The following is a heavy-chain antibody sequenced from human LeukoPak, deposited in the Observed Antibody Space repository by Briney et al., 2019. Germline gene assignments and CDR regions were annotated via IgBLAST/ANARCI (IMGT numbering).Heavy chain of an antibody. CDR3: AREGSGSYYYYFDY. Sequence: GGSLRLFCGVSGFTFSSYCMSWVRQAPGKGLEWVANIKQDGSEKYYVDSVKGRFTISRDNAKNSLYLQMNSLRAEDTAVYYCAREGSGSYYYYFDYWGQGTLVTVSS. V-gene: IGHV3-7*01. CDR2: IKQDGSEK. D-gene: IGHD1-26*01. CDR1: GFTFSSYC. J-gene: IGHJ4*02.